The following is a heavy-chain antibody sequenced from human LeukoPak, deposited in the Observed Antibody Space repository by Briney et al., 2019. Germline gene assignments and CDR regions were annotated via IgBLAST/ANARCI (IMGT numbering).Heavy chain of an antibody. CDR3: AQSTFKYYYGSGSYWDDAFDI. CDR2: IYWDDDK. CDR1: GFSLSTSGVG. V-gene: IGHV2-5*02. J-gene: IGHJ3*02. D-gene: IGHD3-10*01. Sequence: SGPTLVNPTQTLTLTCTFSGFSLSTSGVGVGWIRQPPGKALEWLALIYWDDDKRYSPSLKSRLTITKDTSKNQVVLTMTNMDPVDTATYYCAQSTFKYYYGSGSYWDDAFDIWGQGTMVTVSS.